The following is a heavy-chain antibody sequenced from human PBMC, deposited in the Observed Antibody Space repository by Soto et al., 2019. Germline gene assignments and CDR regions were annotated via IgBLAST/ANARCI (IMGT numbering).Heavy chain of an antibody. CDR2: IIPIFGTA. J-gene: IGHJ6*02. V-gene: IGHV1-69*06. CDR1: GGTFSSYA. D-gene: IGHD6-6*01. CDR3: ARDRGYSSSYYYGMDV. Sequence: GASVKVSCKASGGTFSSYAISWVRQAPGQGLEWMGGIIPIFGTANYAQKFQGRVTITADKSTSTAYMELSSLRSEDTAVYYCARDRGYSSSYYYGMDVWGQGTTVTVSS.